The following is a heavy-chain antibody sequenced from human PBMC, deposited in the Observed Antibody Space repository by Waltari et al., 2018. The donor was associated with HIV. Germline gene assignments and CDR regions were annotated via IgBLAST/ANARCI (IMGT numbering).Heavy chain of an antibody. CDR1: GFTLTDYA. D-gene: IGHD3-10*01. Sequence: QVHLVESGGTVVQPGKSLRLSCVTDGFTLTDYAMSWFRPTPGAGLQGVAILWPDGNTRFYAPFVRGRFSISRDNTKKTVFLQMRALRADDTGVYFCARQGNTGTYFGGHRWGRGT. J-gene: IGHJ4*02. CDR3: ARQGNTGTYFGGHR. CDR2: LWPDGNTR. V-gene: IGHV3-33*01.